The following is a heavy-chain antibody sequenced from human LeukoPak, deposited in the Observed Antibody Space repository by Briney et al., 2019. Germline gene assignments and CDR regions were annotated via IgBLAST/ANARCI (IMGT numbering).Heavy chain of an antibody. CDR1: SGSISSGDYY. V-gene: IGHV4-30-4*01. Sequence: SSETLSLTCTVYSGSISSGDYYWSWIRQPPGKGRGWIRNIYYRGSTYYNPSLKSRVTISVDTSKNQFSLKLSSVTAADTAVYYCARGRQDSYCGGDCYPPVHNFDYWGQGTLVTVSS. CDR2: IYYRGST. CDR3: ARGRQDSYCGGDCYPPVHNFDY. J-gene: IGHJ4*02. D-gene: IGHD2-21*02.